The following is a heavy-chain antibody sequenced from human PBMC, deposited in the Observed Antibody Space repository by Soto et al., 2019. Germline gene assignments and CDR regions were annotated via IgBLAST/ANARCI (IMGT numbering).Heavy chain of an antibody. CDR3: ANDVYGSYSYYSTPFDF. V-gene: IGHV3-23*01. CDR2: ISGSDGST. Sequence: GGSLRLSCAASGFTFSSYAMSWVRHAPGKGLKWVSAISGSDGSTYYADSVKGRFTISRDNSKNTLYLQMNSLRAEDTAVYYCANDVYGSYSYYSTPFDFSGQGTLVTVS. D-gene: IGHD4-4*01. J-gene: IGHJ4*02. CDR1: GFTFSSYA.